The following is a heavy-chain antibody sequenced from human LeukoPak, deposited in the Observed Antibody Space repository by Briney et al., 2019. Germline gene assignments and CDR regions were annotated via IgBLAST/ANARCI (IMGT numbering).Heavy chain of an antibody. Sequence: PGGSLRLSCADSGFTSSSYAMHWVRQAQDKGLEWVAVISYDGSNKYYADSVKGRFTISRDNSKNTLYLQMNSLRAEDTAVYYCARGLDIVVVVAASLGYWGQGTLVTVSS. D-gene: IGHD2-15*01. J-gene: IGHJ4*02. V-gene: IGHV3-30*04. CDR1: GFTSSSYA. CDR3: ARGLDIVVVVAASLGY. CDR2: ISYDGSNK.